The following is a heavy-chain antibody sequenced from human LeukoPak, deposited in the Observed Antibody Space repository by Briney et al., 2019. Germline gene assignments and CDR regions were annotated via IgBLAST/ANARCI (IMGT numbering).Heavy chain of an antibody. J-gene: IGHJ4*02. V-gene: IGHV3-30*01. Sequence: GGSLRLSCAASGFTFSSYAMHWVRQAPGKGLEWVAVISYDGSNKYYADSVKGRFTISRDNSKNTLYLQMNSLRAEDTAVYYCARDVAARPDYWGQGTLVTVSS. D-gene: IGHD6-6*01. CDR3: ARDVAARPDY. CDR2: ISYDGSNK. CDR1: GFTFSSYA.